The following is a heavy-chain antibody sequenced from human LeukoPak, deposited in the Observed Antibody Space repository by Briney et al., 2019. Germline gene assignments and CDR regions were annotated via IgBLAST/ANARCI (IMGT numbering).Heavy chain of an antibody. CDR1: GGSISSGSYY. Sequence: SETLSLTCTVSGGSISSGSYYWSWIRQPAGKGLEWIGRFYTSGSTNYNPSLKSRVTISVDTSKNQFSLKLSSVTAADTAVYYCARSVLRFLEWLAGDAFDIWGQGTMVTVSS. J-gene: IGHJ3*02. D-gene: IGHD3-3*01. V-gene: IGHV4-61*02. CDR3: ARSVLRFLEWLAGDAFDI. CDR2: FYTSGST.